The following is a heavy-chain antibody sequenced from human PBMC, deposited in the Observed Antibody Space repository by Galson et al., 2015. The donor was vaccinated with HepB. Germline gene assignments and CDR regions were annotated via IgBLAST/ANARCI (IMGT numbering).Heavy chain of an antibody. V-gene: IGHV1-69*04. D-gene: IGHD3-22*01. Sequence: SVKVSCKASGGTFSSYTISWVRQAPGQGLEWMGRIIPILGIANYAQKFQGRVTITADKSTSTAYMELSSLRSEDTAVYYCAREPPKNSSGYYVGFSDYWGQGTLVTVSS. CDR3: AREPPKNSSGYYVGFSDY. J-gene: IGHJ4*02. CDR1: GGTFSSYT. CDR2: IIPILGIA.